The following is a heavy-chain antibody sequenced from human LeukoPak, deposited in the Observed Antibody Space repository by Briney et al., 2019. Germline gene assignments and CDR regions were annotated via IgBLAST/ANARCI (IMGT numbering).Heavy chain of an antibody. CDR3: GSTTLRSFDWSFYFDY. V-gene: IGHV3-23*01. Sequence: PGGTLRLSCAASGFTFSSYGMSWVRQAPGKGLEWVSAISGSGSSTYYAASVKGRFTISRDNSKNTLYLQMNSLRAEDTAVYYCGSTTLRSFDWSFYFDYWGQGTLVTVSS. D-gene: IGHD3-9*01. CDR1: GFTFSSYG. J-gene: IGHJ4*02. CDR2: ISGSGSST.